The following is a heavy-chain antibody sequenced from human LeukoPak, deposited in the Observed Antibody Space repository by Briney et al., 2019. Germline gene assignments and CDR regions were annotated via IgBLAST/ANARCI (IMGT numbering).Heavy chain of an antibody. D-gene: IGHD3-22*01. CDR2: ISAYNGNT. CDR1: GYTFTSYG. Sequence: GASVKVSCKASGYTFTSYGIIWVRQAPGQGLEWMGWISAYNGNTNYAQKLQGRVTMTTDTSTSTAYMELRSLRSDDTAVYYCAVAQDYYDSSGYYGDYWGQGTLVTVSS. J-gene: IGHJ4*02. CDR3: AVAQDYYDSSGYYGDY. V-gene: IGHV1-18*01.